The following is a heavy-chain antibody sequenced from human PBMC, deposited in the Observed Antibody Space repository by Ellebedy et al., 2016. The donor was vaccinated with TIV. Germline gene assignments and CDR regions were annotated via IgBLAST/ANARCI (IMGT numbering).Heavy chain of an antibody. J-gene: IGHJ2*01. D-gene: IGHD4-23*01. CDR3: ARDGGTPDRDWYFDL. CDR1: GSTFSNYW. V-gene: IGHV3-74*01. CDR2: SKTDGSFT. Sequence: PGGSLRLSCAASGSTFSNYWMHWVRQAPGKGLVWVSRSKTDGSFTSYADSVKGRFTISRDSAKDTLFLQMNSLRAEDTAVYYCARDGGTPDRDWYFDLWGRGTLVTVSS.